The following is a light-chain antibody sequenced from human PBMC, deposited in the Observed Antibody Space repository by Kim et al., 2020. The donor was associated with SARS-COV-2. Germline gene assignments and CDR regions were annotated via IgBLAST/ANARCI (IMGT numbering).Light chain of an antibody. Sequence: QGVTACSTGSSSNIGAGYDVRWYQRFPGTAPKLLIYGSTNRPSGVPDRFAGYKSGTSASLAITGLQAEDGADYYCQSYDSSLSGWVFGGGTQLTVL. J-gene: IGLJ3*02. CDR2: GST. V-gene: IGLV1-40*01. CDR1: SSNIGAGYD. CDR3: QSYDSSLSGWV.